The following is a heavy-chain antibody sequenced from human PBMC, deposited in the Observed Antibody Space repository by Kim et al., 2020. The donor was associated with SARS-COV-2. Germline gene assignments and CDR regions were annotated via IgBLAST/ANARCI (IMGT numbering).Heavy chain of an antibody. V-gene: IGHV3-13*04. J-gene: IGHJ6*02. CDR2: IDTGGRG. Sequence: GGSLRLSCAASGFTCGGHDMHWVRQGTGNGLEWVSAIDTGGRGYYEDYVKVRFIISRDNGQNSLHRQMDNLRAGDTAVYYCARGIHLWLGVYVWGQGTTVIVFS. D-gene: IGHD3-10*01. CDR3: ARGIHLWLGVYV. CDR1: GFTCGGHD.